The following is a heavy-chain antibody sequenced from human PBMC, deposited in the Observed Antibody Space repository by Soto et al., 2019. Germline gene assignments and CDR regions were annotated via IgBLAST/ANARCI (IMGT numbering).Heavy chain of an antibody. J-gene: IGHJ4*02. Sequence: QVHLVQSGAEVKKPGASVKVSCQGSGYAFTTYGITWVRQAPGQGLEWMGWISAHNGNTNYAQKLQGRVTVTRDTSTSTAYMELRSLRYDDTAVNYCARGRYGYYWGQGALVTGSS. D-gene: IGHD1-1*01. V-gene: IGHV1-18*01. CDR1: GYAFTTYG. CDR3: ARGRYGYY. CDR2: ISAHNGNT.